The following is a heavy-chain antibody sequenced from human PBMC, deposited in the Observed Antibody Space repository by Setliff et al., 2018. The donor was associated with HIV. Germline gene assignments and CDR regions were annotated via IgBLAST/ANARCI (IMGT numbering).Heavy chain of an antibody. Sequence: SETMSRTCTVSGGAISSSSYYWGWIRQPPGKGLEWIGSIYYSGSTYYNPSLKSRVTISVDTSKNHFSLKLSSVTAADTAVYYCARHGIEALAYYFDYWGQGTLVTVSS. D-gene: IGHD6-6*01. V-gene: IGHV4-39*01. CDR3: ARHGIEALAYYFDY. CDR2: IYYSGST. CDR1: GGAISSSSYY. J-gene: IGHJ4*02.